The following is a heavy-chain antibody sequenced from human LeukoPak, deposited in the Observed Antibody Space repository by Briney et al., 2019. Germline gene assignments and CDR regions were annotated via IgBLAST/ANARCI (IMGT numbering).Heavy chain of an antibody. CDR1: GGSISSSSYY. V-gene: IGHV4-39*07. J-gene: IGHJ4*02. D-gene: IGHD1-26*01. CDR2: IYYSGST. Sequence: SETLSLTCTVSGGSISSSSYYWGWIRQPPGKGLEWIGSIYYSGSTYYNPSLKSRVTISVDTSKNQFSLKLSSVTAADTAVYYCARHGVGATKGPFDYWGQGTLVTVSS. CDR3: ARHGVGATKGPFDY.